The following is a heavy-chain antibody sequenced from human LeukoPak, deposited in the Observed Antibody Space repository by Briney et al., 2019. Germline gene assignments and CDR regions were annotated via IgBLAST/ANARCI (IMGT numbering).Heavy chain of an antibody. CDR2: IKSEIDGEAT. CDR3: TTGGSVIVAGTRAFDI. J-gene: IGHJ3*02. V-gene: IGHV3-15*07. Sequence: PGGSLRLSCAASGFTFSNTRMNWVRQAPGKGLEWVGRIKSEIDGEATDYAAPVQGRFTISRDDSQATLYLQMNSLKTEDTAVYYCTTGGSVIVAGTRAFDIWGQGTMVTVSS. D-gene: IGHD1-7*01. CDR1: GFTFSNTR.